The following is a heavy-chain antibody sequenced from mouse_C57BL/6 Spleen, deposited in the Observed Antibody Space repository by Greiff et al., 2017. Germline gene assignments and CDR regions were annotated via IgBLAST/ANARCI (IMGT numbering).Heavy chain of an antibody. D-gene: IGHD2-5*01. CDR2: ISSGGDYI. CDR3: TRDRDYSNSFAY. V-gene: IGHV5-9-1*02. J-gene: IGHJ3*01. CDR1: GFTFSSYA. Sequence: EVQRVESGEGLVKPGGSLKLSCAASGFTFSSYAMSWVRQTPEKRLEWVAYISSGGDYIYYADTVKGRFTISRDNARNTLYLQMSSLKSEDTAMYYCTRDRDYSNSFAYWGQGTLVTVSA.